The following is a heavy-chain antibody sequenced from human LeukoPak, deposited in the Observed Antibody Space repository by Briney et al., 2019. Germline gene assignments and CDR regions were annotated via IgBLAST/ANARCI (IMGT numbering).Heavy chain of an antibody. V-gene: IGHV4-61*02. CDR1: GGSMRTGLYS. D-gene: IGHD3-3*01. CDR3: ARGQYDFWSGYDVNWFDP. Sequence: SQTLSLTCAVSGGSMRTGLYSWNWIRQPAGKGLEWIGRIYPSGNTNYNPSLESRVTISVDTAKNQFSLKLISVTAADTALYYCARGQYDFWSGYDVNWFDPWGQGTPVTVSS. CDR2: IYPSGNT. J-gene: IGHJ5*02.